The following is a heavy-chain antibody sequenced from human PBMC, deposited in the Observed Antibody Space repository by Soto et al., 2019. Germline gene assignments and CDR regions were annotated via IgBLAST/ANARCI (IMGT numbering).Heavy chain of an antibody. J-gene: IGHJ4*02. Sequence: PGGSLRLSCAASGFTFSNYWMQWVRQAPGKGLVWVSWINSDGSSTSYADSVKGRFTISRDNAKNTLYLQMNSLRAEDTAVYYCASGGSSLNFDSWGQGTLVTVS. CDR2: INSDGSST. CDR3: ASGGSSLNFDS. V-gene: IGHV3-74*01. CDR1: GFTFSNYW. D-gene: IGHD6-6*01.